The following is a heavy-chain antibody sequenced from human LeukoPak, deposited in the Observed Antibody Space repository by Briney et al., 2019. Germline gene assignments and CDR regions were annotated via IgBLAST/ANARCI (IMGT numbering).Heavy chain of an antibody. CDR2: ISGSGSAT. Sequence: GGSLSLSLAASGFTFRSYAMNGVGQAPGKGLEWVSAISGSGSATYYADSVKGRFTISRDNSKNTLYLQMNSLRAEDTAVYYCAKDQYGEAFDIWGPGTMVTVSS. CDR1: GFTFRSYA. V-gene: IGHV3-23*01. J-gene: IGHJ3*02. CDR3: AKDQYGEAFDI. D-gene: IGHD4-17*01.